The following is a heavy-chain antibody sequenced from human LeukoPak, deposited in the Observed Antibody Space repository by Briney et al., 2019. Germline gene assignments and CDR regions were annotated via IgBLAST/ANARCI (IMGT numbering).Heavy chain of an antibody. Sequence: HTGGSLRLSCAASGFTFDDYGMHWVRHAPGKGLEWVSGINWNSGSIGYADSVKGRFTISRDNAKNSLYLQMNSLRAEDTALYYCAKDTRDILTGYYDTAFDYWGQGTLVTVSS. J-gene: IGHJ4*02. V-gene: IGHV3-9*01. CDR2: INWNSGSI. CDR3: AKDTRDILTGYYDTAFDY. D-gene: IGHD3-9*01. CDR1: GFTFDDYG.